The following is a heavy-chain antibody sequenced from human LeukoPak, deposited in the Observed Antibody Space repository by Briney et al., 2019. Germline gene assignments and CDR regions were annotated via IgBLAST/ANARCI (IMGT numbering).Heavy chain of an antibody. CDR2: ISSGGHTR. CDR1: GFPFSNYN. J-gene: IGHJ4*02. Sequence: GGSLRLSCAASGFPFSNYNMNWARQAPGKGLEWIAFISSGGHTRYYADSVESRFTISRDNADNSLFLQMNSLRADDTAVYYCAGGSGSFDCWGQGTLVTVSS. D-gene: IGHD3-10*01. CDR3: AGGSGSFDC. V-gene: IGHV3-48*01.